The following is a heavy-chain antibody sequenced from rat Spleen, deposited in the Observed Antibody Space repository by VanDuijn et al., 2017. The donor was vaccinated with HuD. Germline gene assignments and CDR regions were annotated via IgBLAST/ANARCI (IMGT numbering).Heavy chain of an antibody. CDR2: ITNAAGKV. CDR3: TRGTYYRH. Sequence: EVQLVESGGGLVQPGRSLKLSCAASGFTFSDSYMAWVRQAPTKGLEWVASITNAAGKVHYPDSVKGRFTISRDNAQNTLYLQMNSLRSEDTATYYCTRGTYYRHWGQGVMVTVSS. D-gene: IGHD1-9*01. V-gene: IGHV5-25*01. CDR1: GFTFSDSY. J-gene: IGHJ2*01.